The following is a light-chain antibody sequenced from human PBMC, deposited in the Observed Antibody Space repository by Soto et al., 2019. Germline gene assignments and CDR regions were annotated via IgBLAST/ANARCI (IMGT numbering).Light chain of an antibody. CDR3: KHYNSYSEA. J-gene: IGKJ1*01. V-gene: IGKV1-5*03. CDR2: KAS. CDR1: QTISSL. Sequence: DIQITQSPSTLSVSVAHRVNITSPSSQTISSLLAWYQQKPGKAPKLLIYKASTLKSGVPSRFSGSGSGTEFTLTISSLQTDDFATYYCKHYNSYSEAFGQGTKVDIK.